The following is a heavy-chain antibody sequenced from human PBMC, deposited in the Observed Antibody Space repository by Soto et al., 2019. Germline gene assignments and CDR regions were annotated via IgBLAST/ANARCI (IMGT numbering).Heavy chain of an antibody. CDR3: ARAAPSSSWYFDY. V-gene: IGHV1-69*02. D-gene: IGHD6-13*01. J-gene: IGHJ4*02. CDR2: IIPILGIA. CDR1: GCTFSSYT. Sequence: SVKVACKASGCTFSSYTISWVRQAPGQGLEWMGRIIPILGIANYARKFQGRVTITADKSTSTAYMELSSLRSEDTAVYYCARAAPSSSWYFDYWGQGTLVTVSS.